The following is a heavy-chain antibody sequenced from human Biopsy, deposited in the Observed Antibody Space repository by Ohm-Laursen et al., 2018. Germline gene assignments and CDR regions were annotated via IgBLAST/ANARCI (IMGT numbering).Heavy chain of an antibody. CDR3: VREPKTGTAEAWYFDL. Sequence: TLSLTCSVSGASVKTSGYSWAWTRQRPGKGLEWIGYISYNERTHYNPSLTSRLAISFDTSNNRISLQLRSVSVADTAVYYCVREPKTGTAEAWYFDLWGRGSPVTVPS. CDR2: ISYNERT. D-gene: IGHD3-9*01. J-gene: IGHJ2*01. CDR1: GASVKTSGYS. V-gene: IGHV4-31*03.